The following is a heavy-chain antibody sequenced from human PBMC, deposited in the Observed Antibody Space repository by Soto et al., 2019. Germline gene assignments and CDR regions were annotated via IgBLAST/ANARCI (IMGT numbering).Heavy chain of an antibody. D-gene: IGHD3-22*01. V-gene: IGHV1-2*04. CDR3: AKGEYYYDGSAYYPFDY. CDR2: VNPNSGGT. CDR1: GYTFTDYF. Sequence: ASVKVSCKASGYTFTDYFLHWVRQAPGQGLEWMGWVNPNSGGTSYAQKFKDWVTMTRDTSINTAYMELRRLRSDDTALYYCAKGEYYYDGSAYYPFDYWGQGTMVTAPQ. J-gene: IGHJ4*02.